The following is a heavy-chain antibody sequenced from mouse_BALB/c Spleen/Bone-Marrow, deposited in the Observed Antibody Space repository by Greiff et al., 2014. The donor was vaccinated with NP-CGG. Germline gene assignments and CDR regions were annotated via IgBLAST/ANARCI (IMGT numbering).Heavy chain of an antibody. CDR2: INPSSAYT. V-gene: IGHV1-4*01. J-gene: IGHJ4*01. CDR1: GYIFTRYT. CDR3: TIRYYAMDY. D-gene: IGHD1-1*01. Sequence: VQLQESGAELARPGASVKMSCQASGYIFTRYTMHWEKQRPGQGLEWIGYINPSSAYTNYNQKFKDKATLTADKSSSTAYMQLSSLTSEDSAVYYCTIRYYAMDYWGQGTSVTVAS.